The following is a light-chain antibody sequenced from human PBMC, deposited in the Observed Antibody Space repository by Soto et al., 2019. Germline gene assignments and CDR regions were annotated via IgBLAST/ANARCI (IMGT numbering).Light chain of an antibody. CDR1: QSISNY. V-gene: IGKV1-39*01. CDR2: AAS. J-gene: IGKJ1*01. Sequence: DIQMTQSPSSLSAFIGDRVPITCRASQSISNYGNWYQQKPGKAPKLVIYAASSLQSGVPSRFSGSGSGTDFSLTISSLQREDCASYYCQQSYSMPRTLGQGTRVDIK. CDR3: QQSYSMPRT.